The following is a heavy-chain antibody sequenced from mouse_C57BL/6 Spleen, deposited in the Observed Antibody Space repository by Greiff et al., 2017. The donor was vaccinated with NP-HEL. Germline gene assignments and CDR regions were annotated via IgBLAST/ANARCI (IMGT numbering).Heavy chain of an antibody. V-gene: IGHV3-6*01. D-gene: IGHD1-1*01. CDR2: ISYDGSN. CDR1: GYSITSGYY. J-gene: IGHJ2*01. Sequence: EVQRVESGPGLVKPSQFLSLTCSVTGYSITSGYYWNWIRQFPGNKLEWMGYISYDGSNNYNPSLKNRISITRDTSKNQFFLKLNSVTTEDTATYYCARGDYYGSSCFDYWGQGTTLTVSS. CDR3: ARGDYYGSSCFDY.